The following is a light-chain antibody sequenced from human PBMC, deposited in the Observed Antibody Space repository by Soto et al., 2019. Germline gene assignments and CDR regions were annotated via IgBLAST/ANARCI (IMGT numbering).Light chain of an antibody. CDR3: CSYAGSAAYG. J-gene: IGLJ1*01. CDR1: SSDVGGYNY. CDR2: TVT. Sequence: QSALTQPRSVSGSPGQSVTISCTGTSSDVGGYNYVSWYQQHPGKAPTLMIYTVTKRPAGVPDRFSGAKSDNTASLTISGLQADDEADYYGCSYAGSAAYGFGTGTKLTVL. V-gene: IGLV2-11*01.